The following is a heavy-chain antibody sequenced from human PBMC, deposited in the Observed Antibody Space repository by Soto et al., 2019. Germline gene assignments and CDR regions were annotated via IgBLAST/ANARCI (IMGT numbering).Heavy chain of an antibody. Sequence: ASVKVSCKASGYTFTSYAMHWVRQAPGQRLEWMGWINAGNGSTKYSQKFQGRVTITRDTSASTAYMELSSLRSEDTAVYYCARDRSQYNWFDPWGQGTLVTVSS. J-gene: IGHJ5*02. CDR1: GYTFTSYA. CDR3: ARDRSQYNWFDP. CDR2: INAGNGST. V-gene: IGHV1-3*01.